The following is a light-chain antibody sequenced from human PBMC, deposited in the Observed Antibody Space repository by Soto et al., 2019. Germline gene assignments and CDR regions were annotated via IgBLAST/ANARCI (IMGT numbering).Light chain of an antibody. V-gene: IGKV3-11*01. CDR3: QQRGNWPPT. Sequence: EIVLTQSPATLSLSPGERATLSCRASQSISRYLAWYQQKPGQAPRLLIYDASNRATGIPARFSGGGTGTDFTLTISSLEPEDFAVYYCQQRGNWPPTFGGGTKVEIK. CDR1: QSISRY. J-gene: IGKJ4*01. CDR2: DAS.